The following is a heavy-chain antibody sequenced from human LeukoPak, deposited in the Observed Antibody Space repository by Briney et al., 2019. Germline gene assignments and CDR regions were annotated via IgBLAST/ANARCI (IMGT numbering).Heavy chain of an antibody. CDR2: ISVSGAGT. CDR3: AKHDNGKYYNNYYFDY. Sequence: KPGGSLRLSCAASGFTFSTYAMSWVRQAPGKGLAWVSGISVSGAGTYHADSVKGRFTISRDNSKNTLYLQMNSLRADDTAIYYCAKHDNGKYYNNYYFDYWGHGTLVTVSS. D-gene: IGHD2/OR15-2a*01. V-gene: IGHV3-23*01. CDR1: GFTFSTYA. J-gene: IGHJ4*01.